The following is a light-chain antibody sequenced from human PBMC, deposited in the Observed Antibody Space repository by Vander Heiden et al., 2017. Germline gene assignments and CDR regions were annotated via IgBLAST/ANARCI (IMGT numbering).Light chain of an antibody. V-gene: IGLV3-21*02. J-gene: IGLJ3*02. Sequence: SYVLTQPPSVSVAPGPTARITCGGNNIGSKSVHWYQQKPGQAPVLVVYDDSDRPSGSPERFSGSNSGNTATLTISRVEAGDEADYYCQVWDSSSDHRGVFGGGTKLTVL. CDR3: QVWDSSSDHRGV. CDR2: DDS. CDR1: NIGSKS.